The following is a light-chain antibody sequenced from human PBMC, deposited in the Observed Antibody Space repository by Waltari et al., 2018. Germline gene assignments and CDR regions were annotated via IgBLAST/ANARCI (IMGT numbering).Light chain of an antibody. Sequence: QSALTQPASVSRSPGQSITISCPGTTRDVGGYNYFSWYQQHPGKAPTLIIYDVSKRPSGVSNRFSGSKSRNTASLTISGLQAEDEADYYCCSYAGSSTVVFGGGTKLTVL. CDR1: TRDVGGYNY. V-gene: IGLV2-23*02. CDR3: CSYAGSSTVV. CDR2: DVS. J-gene: IGLJ2*01.